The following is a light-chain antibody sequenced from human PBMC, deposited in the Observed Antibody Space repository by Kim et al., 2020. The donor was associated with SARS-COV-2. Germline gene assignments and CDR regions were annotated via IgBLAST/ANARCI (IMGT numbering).Light chain of an antibody. CDR2: AAS. Sequence: IQLTQSPSSLSASVGDRVTITCRASQDISSYLAWYQQKPGKAPKLLIYAASILQSGVPSRFSGSGSGTDFTLTISSLQPEDFATYYCQQLNSYPPIFGGGTKVDIK. V-gene: IGKV1-9*01. CDR1: QDISSY. J-gene: IGKJ4*01. CDR3: QQLNSYPPI.